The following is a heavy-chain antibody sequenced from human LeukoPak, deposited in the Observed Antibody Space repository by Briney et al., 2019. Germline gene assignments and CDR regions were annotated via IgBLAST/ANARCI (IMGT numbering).Heavy chain of an antibody. CDR1: GGSFSGYY. Sequence: PSETLSLTCAVYGGSFSGYYWSWTRQPPGKGLEWIGEINHSGSTNYNPSLKSRVTISVDTSKNQFSLKLSSVTAADTAVYYCARYRVVVAATRRMRWFDPWGQGTLVTVSS. V-gene: IGHV4-34*01. CDR2: INHSGST. CDR3: ARYRVVVAATRRMRWFDP. J-gene: IGHJ5*02. D-gene: IGHD2-15*01.